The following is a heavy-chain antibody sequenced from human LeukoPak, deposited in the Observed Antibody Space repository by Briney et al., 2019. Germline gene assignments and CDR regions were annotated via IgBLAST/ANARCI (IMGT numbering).Heavy chain of an antibody. CDR1: GGSISSSNW. CDR2: IYYSGST. Sequence: SETLSLTCAVSGGSISSSNWWSWVRQPPGKGLEWIGSIYYSGSTYYNPSLKSRVTISVDTSKNQFSLKLSSVTAADTAVYYCARAFSDSTGYGWLYDAFDIWGQGTMVTVSS. CDR3: ARAFSDSTGYGWLYDAFDI. J-gene: IGHJ3*02. V-gene: IGHV4-4*02. D-gene: IGHD5-24*01.